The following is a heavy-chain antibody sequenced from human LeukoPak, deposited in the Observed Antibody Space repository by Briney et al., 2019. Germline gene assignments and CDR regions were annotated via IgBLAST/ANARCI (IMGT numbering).Heavy chain of an antibody. J-gene: IGHJ4*02. D-gene: IGHD6-13*01. Sequence: GGSLRLSCSASGFTFSGYWMTWVRQASGKGLEWVSDISSTSIYTNYADSVKGRFTISRDNAKTSLYLQMNSLRAEDTAVYYCAREDGYSSSWYSDYWGQGTLVTVSS. CDR1: GFTFSGYW. CDR2: ISSTSIYT. CDR3: AREDGYSSSWYSDY. V-gene: IGHV3-11*05.